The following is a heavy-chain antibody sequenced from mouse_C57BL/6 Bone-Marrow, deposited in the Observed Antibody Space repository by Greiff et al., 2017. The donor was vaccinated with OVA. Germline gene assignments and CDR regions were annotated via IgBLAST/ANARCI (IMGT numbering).Heavy chain of an antibody. Sequence: EVQRVESGPGMVKPSQSLSLTCTVTGYSITSGYDWHWIRHFPGNKLEWMGYISYSGSTNYNPSLKSRISITHDTSKNHFFLKLNSVTTEDTATYYCAREGQLRGLFAYWGQGTLVTVSA. V-gene: IGHV3-1*01. CDR3: AREGQLRGLFAY. J-gene: IGHJ3*01. CDR1: GYSITSGYD. D-gene: IGHD3-2*02. CDR2: ISYSGST.